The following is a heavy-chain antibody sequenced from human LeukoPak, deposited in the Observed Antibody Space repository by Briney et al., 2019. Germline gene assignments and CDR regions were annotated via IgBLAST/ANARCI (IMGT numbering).Heavy chain of an antibody. CDR2: IYYSGST. CDR3: ARAVQLERPPPLIGYYYMDV. V-gene: IGHV4-39*07. Sequence: SETLSLTCTVSGGSISSSYYYWVWIRQPPGKGLEWIGSIYYSGSTYYNPSLKSRVTISVDTSKNHFSLKLSSVTAADTAVYYCARAVQLERPPPLIGYYYMDVWGKGTTVTVSS. D-gene: IGHD1-1*01. J-gene: IGHJ6*03. CDR1: GGSISSSYYY.